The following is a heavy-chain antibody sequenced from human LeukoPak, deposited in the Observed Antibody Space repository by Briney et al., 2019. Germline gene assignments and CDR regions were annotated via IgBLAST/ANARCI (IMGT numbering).Heavy chain of an antibody. V-gene: IGHV4-59*01. Sequence: SETLSLTCTVSGGSISSYYWSWIRQPAGKGLEWIGYIYYSGSTNYNPSLKSRVTISVDTSKNQFSLKLSSVTAADTAVYYCARFITMVRGAPYWYFDLWGRGTLVTVPS. D-gene: IGHD3-10*01. CDR3: ARFITMVRGAPYWYFDL. J-gene: IGHJ2*01. CDR1: GGSISSYY. CDR2: IYYSGST.